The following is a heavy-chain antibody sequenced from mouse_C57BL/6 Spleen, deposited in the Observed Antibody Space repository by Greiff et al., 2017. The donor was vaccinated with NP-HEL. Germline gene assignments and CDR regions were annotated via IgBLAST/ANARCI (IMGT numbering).Heavy chain of an antibody. V-gene: IGHV1-50*01. J-gene: IGHJ3*01. D-gene: IGHD4-1*01. CDR3: ALTGTGAY. CDR2: IDPSDSYT. Sequence: LQQSGAELVKPGASVKLSCKASGYTFTSYWMQWVKQRPGQGLEWIGEIDPSDSYTNYNQKFKGKATLTVDTSSSTAYMQLSSLTSEDSAVYYCALTGTGAYWGQGTLVTVSA. CDR1: GYTFTSYW.